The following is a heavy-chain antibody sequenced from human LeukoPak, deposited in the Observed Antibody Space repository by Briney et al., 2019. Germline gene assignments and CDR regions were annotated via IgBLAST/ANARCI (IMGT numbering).Heavy chain of an antibody. D-gene: IGHD3-3*01. V-gene: IGHV4-39*07. J-gene: IGHJ2*01. CDR3: ARGGTIFGVVHPFDL. CDR1: GGSISSSSYY. CDR2: IYYSGST. Sequence: PSETLSLTCTVSGGSISSSSYYWGWIRQPPGKGLEWIGSIYYSGSTYYNPSLKSRVTISVDTSKNQFSLKLSSVTAADTAVYYCARGGTIFGVVHPFDLWGRGTLVTVSS.